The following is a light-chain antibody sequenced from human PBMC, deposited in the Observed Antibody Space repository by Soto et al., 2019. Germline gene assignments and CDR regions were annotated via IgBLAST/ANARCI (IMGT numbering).Light chain of an antibody. CDR2: GAS. CDR1: QSVCNSY. Sequence: EIVLTQSPGTLSLSPGERATLSCRASQSVCNSYLAWYQQKPGQAPRLLIYGASSRATGIPDRFSGSGSGTDFTLTISRLEPEDFAVYYCQQYGSSRTFGQGTKVEIK. V-gene: IGKV3-20*01. J-gene: IGKJ1*01. CDR3: QQYGSSRT.